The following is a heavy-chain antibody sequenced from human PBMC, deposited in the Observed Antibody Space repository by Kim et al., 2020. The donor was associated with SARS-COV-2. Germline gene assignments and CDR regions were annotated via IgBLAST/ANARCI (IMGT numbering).Heavy chain of an antibody. J-gene: IGHJ4*02. D-gene: IGHD3-10*01. CDR3: ARGGNRLLWFGELLSGAFVY. Sequence: SETLSLTCTVSGGSISSGDYYWSWIRQPPGKGLEWIGYIYYSGSTYYNPSLKSRVTISVDTSKNQFSLKLSSVTAADTAVYYCARGGNRLLWFGELLSGAFVYWGQGTLVTVSS. CDR2: IYYSGST. V-gene: IGHV4-30-4*01. CDR1: GGSISSGDYY.